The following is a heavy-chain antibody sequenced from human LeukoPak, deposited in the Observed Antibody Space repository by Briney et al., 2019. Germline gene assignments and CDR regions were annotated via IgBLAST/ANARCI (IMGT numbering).Heavy chain of an antibody. Sequence: ASVKVSCKASGYTFTSYDINWVRQATGQGLEWMGWMNPNSGNTGYAQKFQGRVTMTRNTSISTAYMELSSLRSEDAAVYYCARGGSAATGFDYWGQGTLVTVSS. CDR2: MNPNSGNT. J-gene: IGHJ4*02. V-gene: IGHV1-8*01. CDR1: GYTFTSYD. D-gene: IGHD6-25*01. CDR3: ARGGSAATGFDY.